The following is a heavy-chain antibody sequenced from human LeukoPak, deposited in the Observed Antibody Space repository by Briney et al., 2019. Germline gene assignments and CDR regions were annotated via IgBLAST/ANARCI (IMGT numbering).Heavy chain of an antibody. CDR3: AKDRGMVGASVRAFDY. CDR2: ISGSGETT. J-gene: IGHJ4*02. CDR1: GFTFRNHA. Sequence: PGGSLILSCAASGFTFRNHAMNWIRQSPGKGLDWISVISGSGETTYYADSVKGRFTISRDNSQNTLYLQMSSLRGEDTALYYCAKDRGMVGASVRAFDYWGQGTLVTVSS. V-gene: IGHV3-23*01. D-gene: IGHD1-26*01.